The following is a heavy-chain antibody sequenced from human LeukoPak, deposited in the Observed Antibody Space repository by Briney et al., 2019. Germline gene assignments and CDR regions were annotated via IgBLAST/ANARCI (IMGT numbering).Heavy chain of an antibody. CDR2: IQTDGSDK. D-gene: IGHD2-2*01. V-gene: IGHV3-30*02. CDR3: AREGGTVVVGRFDY. Sequence: GGSLRLSCAASGINFRASGMHWVRQAPGMGLEWVTFIQTDGSDKRYAASVAGRFTISRDDSKNTVYLHMNSLRPGDSALYYCAREGGTVVVGRFDYWGQGTLVTVSS. J-gene: IGHJ4*01. CDR1: GINFRASG.